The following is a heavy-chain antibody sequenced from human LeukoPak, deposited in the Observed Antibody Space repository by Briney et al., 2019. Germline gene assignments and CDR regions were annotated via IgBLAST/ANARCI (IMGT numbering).Heavy chain of an antibody. CDR2: IRFDGSYE. CDR3: ATILTGYFDY. CDR1: GFMFSSYW. D-gene: IGHD3-9*01. V-gene: IGHV3-30*02. Sequence: PGGSLRLSCAASGFMFSSYWMSWVRQAPGKGLEWVTFIRFDGSYEDYADSVKGRFTISRDNSKNTLYLQMNSLRAEDTAVYYCATILTGYFDYWGQGTLVTVSS. J-gene: IGHJ4*02.